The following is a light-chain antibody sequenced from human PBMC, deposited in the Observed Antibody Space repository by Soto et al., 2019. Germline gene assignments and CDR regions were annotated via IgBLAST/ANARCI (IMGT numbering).Light chain of an antibody. CDR2: GAS. CDR1: QSISNY. J-gene: IGKJ4*02. Sequence: EIQMTQSPFSLPASVGDRVNITCRASQSISNYLNWYQHKPGRAPSLLIHGASSLQGGVPSRFSGSGSGTDFTLTISSLHPEDFTTYYCQQTYSAPLPFGGGTRVEF. V-gene: IGKV1-39*01. CDR3: QQTYSAPLP.